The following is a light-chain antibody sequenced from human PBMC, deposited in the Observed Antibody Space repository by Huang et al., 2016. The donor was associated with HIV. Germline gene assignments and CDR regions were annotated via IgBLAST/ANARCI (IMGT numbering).Light chain of an antibody. Sequence: EIVLTQSPGTLSLSPGERATISCRASQSVSSNYLAWYQQKPGQAPRLLIYAASRRATGIPDRFSGSGSGTDFTLTVSRLEAEDFAVYYCQQYGTSPITFGPGTKVDIK. CDR1: QSVSSNY. V-gene: IGKV3-20*01. CDR2: AAS. CDR3: QQYGTSPIT. J-gene: IGKJ3*01.